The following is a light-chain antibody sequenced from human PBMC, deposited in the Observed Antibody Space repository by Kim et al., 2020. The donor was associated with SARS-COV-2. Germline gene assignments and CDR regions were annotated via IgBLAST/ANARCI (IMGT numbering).Light chain of an antibody. J-gene: IGKJ1*01. V-gene: IGKV3-20*01. CDR3: QQYGSAPRT. CDR1: QSVSSSY. CDR2: GAS. Sequence: SPGERATLSCRASQSVSSSYLAWYQQKPGQAPRLLIYGASRRATGNPDRFSGSGSGTDFTLTISRLEPEDFAVDYCQQYGSAPRTCGQGTKVDIK.